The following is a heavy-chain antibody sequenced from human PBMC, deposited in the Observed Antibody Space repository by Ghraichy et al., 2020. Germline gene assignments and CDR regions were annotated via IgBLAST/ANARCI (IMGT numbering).Heavy chain of an antibody. V-gene: IGHV3-21*01. D-gene: IGHD3-22*01. Sequence: GGPLRLSCAASGFTFTTYSMNWVRQAPGKGLEWVSSISSSSRYIYYSDSVKGRFTISRDNAKNSLYLQMNSLRAEDTAVYYCASLGISMIDNFDYWGQGTLVTVSS. CDR1: GFTFTTYS. CDR3: ASLGISMIDNFDY. CDR2: ISSSSRYI. J-gene: IGHJ4*02.